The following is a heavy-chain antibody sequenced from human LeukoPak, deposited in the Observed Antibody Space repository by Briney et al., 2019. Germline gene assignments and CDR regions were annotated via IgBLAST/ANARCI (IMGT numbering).Heavy chain of an antibody. CDR1: GFTFSSYS. J-gene: IGHJ4*02. D-gene: IGHD3-22*01. V-gene: IGHV3-21*01. CDR2: ITSSSSYI. Sequence: GGSMILSCAASGFTFSSYSMNWVRQAPGKGLEWVSSITSSSSYIYYADSVKGRFTISRDNAKNSLYLQMNSLRAEDTAVYYCARDDPYYYDSSGYRPLDYWGQLFLVTVSS. CDR3: ARDDPYYYDSSGYRPLDY.